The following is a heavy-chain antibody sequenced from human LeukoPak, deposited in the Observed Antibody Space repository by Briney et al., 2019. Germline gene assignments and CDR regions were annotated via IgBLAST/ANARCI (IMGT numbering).Heavy chain of an antibody. J-gene: IGHJ4*02. V-gene: IGHV3-64*01. CDR1: GFSFNTYA. D-gene: IGHD5-12*01. Sequence: GGSLRLSCAASGFSFNTYAMHWVRQAPGKGLEYVSAISTNGGSTNYANSVKGRFTISRDNSKNTLYLQMGSLRAEDMAVYYCASSGAGGYDHLALYYWGQGTLVTVSS. CDR3: ASSGAGGYDHLALYY. CDR2: ISTNGGST.